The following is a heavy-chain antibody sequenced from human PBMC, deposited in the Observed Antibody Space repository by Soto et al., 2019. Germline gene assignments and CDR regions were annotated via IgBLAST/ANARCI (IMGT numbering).Heavy chain of an antibody. CDR2: ISSSSSTI. Sequence: EVQLVESGGGLVQPGGSLRLSCAASGFTFSSYSMNWVRQAPGKGLEWVSYISSSSSTIYYADSVKGRFTISRDNAKNSLDLQMNSLRDEDTAVYYCATGGVPADSYYGMDVWGQGTTVTVSS. CDR3: ATGGVPADSYYGMDV. J-gene: IGHJ6*02. CDR1: GFTFSSYS. V-gene: IGHV3-48*02. D-gene: IGHD2-2*01.